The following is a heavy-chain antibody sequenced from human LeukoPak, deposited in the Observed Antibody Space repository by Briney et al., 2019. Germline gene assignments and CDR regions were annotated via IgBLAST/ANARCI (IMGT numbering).Heavy chain of an antibody. Sequence: PGGSLRLSCAASGFTVSSNYMGWVRQAPGKGLEWVSVIYSGGFTSYADSVKGRFTISRDSSKNTLYLQMNSLGAEDTAVYYCYGIRLGDGFDIWGQRTKVIVSS. J-gene: IGHJ3*02. V-gene: IGHV3-53*01. CDR2: IYSGGFT. D-gene: IGHD3-16*01. CDR3: YGIRLGDGFDI. CDR1: GFTVSSNY.